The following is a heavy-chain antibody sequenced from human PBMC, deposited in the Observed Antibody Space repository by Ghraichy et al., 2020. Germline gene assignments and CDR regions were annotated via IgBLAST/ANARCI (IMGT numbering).Heavy chain of an antibody. Sequence: GGSLRLSCAASGFAFNTYGMHWVRQAPGKGLEWVAVISSDGSKKDYADFVKGRFTISRDNSKNTLYLQMNSLRAEDTAVYYCTKKSPGSYTACPDSWGQGTLVTVSS. CDR3: TKKSPGSYTACPDS. D-gene: IGHD2-15*01. V-gene: IGHV3-30*18. CDR1: GFAFNTYG. J-gene: IGHJ4*02. CDR2: ISSDGSKK.